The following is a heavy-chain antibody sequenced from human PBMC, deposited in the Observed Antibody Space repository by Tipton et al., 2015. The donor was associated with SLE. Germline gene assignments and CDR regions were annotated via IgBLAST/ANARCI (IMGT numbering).Heavy chain of an antibody. J-gene: IGHJ2*01. CDR1: GGSISSGSYY. Sequence: TLSLTCTVSGGSISSGSYYWSWIRQPAGQGLEWIGRVYTSGSSNYNPSLRSRVTISVDTSKNQFSLKLSSVTAADTAVYYCARDCDFRNAFDLWGRGTLVTVSS. CDR3: ARDCDFRNAFDL. V-gene: IGHV4-61*02. CDR2: VYTSGSS. D-gene: IGHD1-14*01.